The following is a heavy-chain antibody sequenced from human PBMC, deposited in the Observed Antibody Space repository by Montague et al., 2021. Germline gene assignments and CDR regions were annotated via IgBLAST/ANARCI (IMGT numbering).Heavy chain of an antibody. Sequence: SETLSLTCTVSGGSISSTSYYWGWIRQPPGTGLEWIGSIYYSGSTYYNPSLKSRVTISADTSKNQFSLRLRSVTGADTAVYYCARRMGFVVVTEHDAFDIWGQGTMVTVSS. D-gene: IGHD2-21*02. CDR3: ARRMGFVVVTEHDAFDI. CDR2: IYYSGST. J-gene: IGHJ3*02. V-gene: IGHV4-39*01. CDR1: GGSISSTSYY.